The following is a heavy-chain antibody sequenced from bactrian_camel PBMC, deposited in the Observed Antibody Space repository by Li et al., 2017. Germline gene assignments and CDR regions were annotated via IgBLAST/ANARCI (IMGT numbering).Heavy chain of an antibody. Sequence: VESGGGSVQAGGSLRLNCTPSTRVSGCMAWFRQSPHTSWLERERVARIGIDGTTTYADSVKGRFTISRDNAKKSLSLQMTSLKPEDSAMYYCAADVSLSCGTDYDVPGWYWGQGTQVTVS. V-gene: IGHV3S57*01. D-gene: IGHD2*01. CDR2: IGIDGTT. J-gene: IGHJ4*01. CDR1: TRVSGC. CDR3: AADVSLSCGTDYDVPGWY.